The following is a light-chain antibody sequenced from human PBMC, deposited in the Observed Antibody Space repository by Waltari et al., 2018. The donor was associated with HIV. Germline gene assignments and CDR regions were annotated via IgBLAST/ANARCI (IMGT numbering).Light chain of an antibody. J-gene: IGLJ3*02. Sequence: QSVLTQPPSVSGAPGQRVTISCAGSSSNIGAGYDVHWYQQLPGTAPKLLIHTNSNRPSGVRDRFSGSKSGTLASLAITWLQAEDEADYYCQSYDSSLSSSVFGGGTKLTVL. CDR3: QSYDSSLSSSV. CDR2: TNS. V-gene: IGLV1-40*01. CDR1: SSNIGAGYD.